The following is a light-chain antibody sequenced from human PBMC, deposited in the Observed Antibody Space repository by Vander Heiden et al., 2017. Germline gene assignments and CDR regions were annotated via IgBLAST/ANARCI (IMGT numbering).Light chain of an antibody. J-gene: IGKJ1*01. CDR2: GAS. Sequence: EIVMTHSPATLSVSPGERATLSCRASQSVSSNLAWYQQKPGQAPRRLIYGASTRATGIPARFSGSGSGTEFTLTISSLQSEDFAVYYCQQYNNWPPERTFGQGTKVEIK. V-gene: IGKV3-15*01. CDR3: QQYNNWPPERT. CDR1: QSVSSN.